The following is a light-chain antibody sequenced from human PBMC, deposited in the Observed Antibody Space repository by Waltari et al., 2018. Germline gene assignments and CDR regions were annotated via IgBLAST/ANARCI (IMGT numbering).Light chain of an antibody. CDR3: QSYDTSLSVV. CDR2: GST. J-gene: IGLJ3*02. V-gene: IGLV1-40*01. CDR1: GPNIGAGDD. Sequence: QSVLTQPPSVSGAPGQRVTISCPGSGPNIGAGDDVHWYQQLPRAAPKLLIYGSTSRPLGVPARFFGSTSGTSASLAIIGLQAEDEADYYCQSYDTSLSVVFGGGTKLTVL.